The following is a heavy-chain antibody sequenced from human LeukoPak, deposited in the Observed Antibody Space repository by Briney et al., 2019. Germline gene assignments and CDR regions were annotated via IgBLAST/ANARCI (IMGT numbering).Heavy chain of an antibody. D-gene: IGHD6-19*01. V-gene: IGHV4-30-4*08. Sequence: KAPQTLSLTCTVSGGSIGSGDYYWSWIRQPPGKGLEWIGYIYYSGGTYYNPSLKSRVTISVDTSKDQFSLKLSSVTAADTAVYYCARALRIAVAGNADPFDYWGQGTLVTVSS. CDR3: ARALRIAVAGNADPFDY. CDR1: GGSIGSGDYY. CDR2: IYYSGGT. J-gene: IGHJ4*02.